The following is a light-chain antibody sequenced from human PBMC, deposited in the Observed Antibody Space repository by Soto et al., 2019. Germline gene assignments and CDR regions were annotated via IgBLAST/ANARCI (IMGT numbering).Light chain of an antibody. J-gene: IGKJ5*01. V-gene: IGKV3-20*01. CDR2: GAS. CDR3: QQFDDSVT. CDR1: HSVSRTY. Sequence: EIVLTQSTGSLSWTPGEIATVSCLASHSVSRTYLAWYQQKPGQAPRLLMYGASDRTTGTPGRFSGSGSGTDFTLTISGLEPEDSAVYYCQQFDDSVTCGKGTRLEIK.